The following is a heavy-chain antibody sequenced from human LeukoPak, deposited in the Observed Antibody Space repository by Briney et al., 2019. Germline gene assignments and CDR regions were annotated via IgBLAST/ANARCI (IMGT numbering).Heavy chain of an antibody. CDR3: ARDQGAARPIDY. CDR1: GGSISSSSYY. Sequence: KPSETLSLTCTVSGGSISSSSYYWGWIRQPPGKGLERIGTIYHSGSTYYNPSLKSRVTISVDTSKNQFSLKLNSVTAADTAVYYCARDQGAARPIDYWGQGTLVTVSS. J-gene: IGHJ4*02. D-gene: IGHD6-6*01. V-gene: IGHV4-39*07. CDR2: IYHSGST.